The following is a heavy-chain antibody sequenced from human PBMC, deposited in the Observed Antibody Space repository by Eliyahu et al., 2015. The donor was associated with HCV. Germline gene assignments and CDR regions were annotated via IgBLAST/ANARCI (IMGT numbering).Heavy chain of an antibody. V-gene: IGHV1-69*01. CDR1: GGTFSSYA. J-gene: IGHJ4*02. Sequence: QVQLVQSGAEVKKPGSSVKVSCKASGGTFSSYAISWVRQAPGTRAWVVGGVLPIFGTANYAQKFQGRVTITADESTSTAYMELSSLRSEDTAVYYCARGVHGSGNYWGQGTLVTVSS. D-gene: IGHD3-10*01. CDR3: ARGVHGSGNY. CDR2: VLPIFGTA.